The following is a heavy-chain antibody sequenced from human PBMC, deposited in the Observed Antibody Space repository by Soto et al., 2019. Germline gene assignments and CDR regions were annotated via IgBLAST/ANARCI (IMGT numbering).Heavy chain of an antibody. Sequence: GGSLRLSCAASGFTFSSYGMHWVRQAPGKGLEWVAVISYDGSNKYYADSVKGRFTISGDNSKNTLYLQMNSLRAEDTAVYYCAKDLEYSGYPIGPFDIWGQGTMVTVSS. V-gene: IGHV3-30*18. CDR2: ISYDGSNK. CDR3: AKDLEYSGYPIGPFDI. CDR1: GFTFSSYG. D-gene: IGHD5-12*01. J-gene: IGHJ3*02.